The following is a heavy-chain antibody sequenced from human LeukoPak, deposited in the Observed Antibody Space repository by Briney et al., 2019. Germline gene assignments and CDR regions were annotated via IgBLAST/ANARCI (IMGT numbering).Heavy chain of an antibody. J-gene: IGHJ6*03. V-gene: IGHV1-2*02. Sequence: ASVKVSCKASGYTFTGYYMHWVRQAPGQGLEWMGWINPNSGGTNYAQKFQGRVTMTRDTSISTAYMELSRLRSDDTAVYYCARDFPSVIAAAGTTYYYYYMDVWGKGTTVTTSS. CDR2: INPNSGGT. CDR3: ARDFPSVIAAAGTTYYYYYMDV. D-gene: IGHD6-13*01. CDR1: GYTFTGYY.